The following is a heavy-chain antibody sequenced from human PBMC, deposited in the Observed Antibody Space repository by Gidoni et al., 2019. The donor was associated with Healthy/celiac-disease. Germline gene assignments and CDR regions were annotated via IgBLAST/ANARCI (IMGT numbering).Heavy chain of an antibody. J-gene: IGHJ3*02. CDR3: ARPYYYYGSGSPYDAFDI. CDR1: GGSISSSSYY. V-gene: IGHV4-39*01. CDR2: IYYSGST. D-gene: IGHD3-10*01. Sequence: QLQLQESGPGLVKPSETLSLTCTVSGGSISSSSYYWGWIRQPPGKGLEWIGSIYYSGSTYYNPSLKSRVTISVDTSKNQFSLKLSSVTAADTAVYYCARPYYYYGSGSPYDAFDIWGQGTMVTVSS.